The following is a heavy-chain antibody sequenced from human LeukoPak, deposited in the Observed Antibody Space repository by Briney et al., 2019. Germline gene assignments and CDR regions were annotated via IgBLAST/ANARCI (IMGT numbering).Heavy chain of an antibody. J-gene: IGHJ4*02. V-gene: IGHV3-43*02. CDR2: ISGDASGT. CDR1: GITFEDYA. Sequence: GGSLRLSCVVSGITFEDYAMHWVRQVPGKGLEWVSLISGDASGTYYADSVKGRFTISRDNSKNSLYLQMSSLRSEDAALYYCVKGDDYGDYWGQGTLVTVSS. CDR3: VKGDDYGDY.